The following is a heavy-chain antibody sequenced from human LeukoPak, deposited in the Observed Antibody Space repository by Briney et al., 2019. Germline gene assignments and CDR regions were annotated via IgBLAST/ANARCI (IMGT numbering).Heavy chain of an antibody. D-gene: IGHD3-9*01. V-gene: IGHV3-30*02. CDR1: EFTFSSHG. CDR2: IRYDGSNK. Sequence: GGSLRLSCAASEFTFSSHGMNWVRQAPGKGLEWVAFIRYDGSNKYYADSVKGRFTISRDNSKNTLFLQMNSLRVEDMAVYYLTKEHPYMCRDREIMTGYYYNWGQGTLVTVSS. CDR3: TKEHPYMCRDREIMTGYYYN. J-gene: IGHJ4*02.